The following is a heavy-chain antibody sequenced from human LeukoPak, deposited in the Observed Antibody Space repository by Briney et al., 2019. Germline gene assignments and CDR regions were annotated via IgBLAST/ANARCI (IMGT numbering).Heavy chain of an antibody. CDR3: ARLYSGGWYADH. CDR2: ISYDGSNK. V-gene: IGHV3-33*08. J-gene: IGHJ4*02. D-gene: IGHD6-19*01. Sequence: PGGSLRLSCAASGFTFRSYGIHWVRPAAGKGLEWVAAISYDGSNKYYADSVKDRFTISRDNSKNTLDLQMNSLRAEDTAVYYCARLYSGGWYADHWGQGTLVTVSS. CDR1: GFTFRSYG.